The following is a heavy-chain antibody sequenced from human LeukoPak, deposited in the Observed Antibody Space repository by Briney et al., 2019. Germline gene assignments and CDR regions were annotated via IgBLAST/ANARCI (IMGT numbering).Heavy chain of an antibody. Sequence: GGSLRLSCAASGFTFSSYGMHWVRQAPGKGLEWVAFIRYDGSNKYYADSVKGRFTISRDNPKNTLYLQMNSLRAEDTAVYYCAKVQGDFWSGYYTGGFDYWGQGTLVTVSS. J-gene: IGHJ4*02. D-gene: IGHD3-3*01. CDR2: IRYDGSNK. CDR3: AKVQGDFWSGYYTGGFDY. V-gene: IGHV3-30*02. CDR1: GFTFSSYG.